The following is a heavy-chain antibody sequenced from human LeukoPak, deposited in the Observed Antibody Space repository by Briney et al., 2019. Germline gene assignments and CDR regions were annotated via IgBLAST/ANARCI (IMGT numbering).Heavy chain of an antibody. V-gene: IGHV5-51*01. D-gene: IGHD3-3*01. CDR2: IYPGDSDT. Sequence: ESLKISCKGSGYTFSSYWIGCVRQMPGKGLEWMGIIYPGDSDTRYSPSLQGQVTISVATSSATSYLPWSILTASVTATYCCARKNDFRLDYWGQGTLVTVSS. CDR1: GYTFSSYW. J-gene: IGHJ4*02. CDR3: ARKNDFRLDY.